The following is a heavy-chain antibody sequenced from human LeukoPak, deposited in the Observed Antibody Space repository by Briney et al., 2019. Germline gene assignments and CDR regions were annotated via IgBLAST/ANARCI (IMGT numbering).Heavy chain of an antibody. CDR3: ARDGGRSYYDIFSVFDP. CDR2: INPSGGST. J-gene: IGHJ5*02. Sequence: ASVKVSCKASGYTFTSYGISWVRQAPGQGLEWMGIINPSGGSTSYAQKFQGRVTMTRDMSTSTVYMELSSLRSEDTAVYYCARDGGRSYYDIFSVFDPWGQGTLVTVSS. V-gene: IGHV1-46*01. D-gene: IGHD3-9*01. CDR1: GYTFTSYG.